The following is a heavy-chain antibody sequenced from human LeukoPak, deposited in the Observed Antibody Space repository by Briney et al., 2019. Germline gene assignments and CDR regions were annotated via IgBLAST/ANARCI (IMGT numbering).Heavy chain of an antibody. CDR2: ISYDGSNK. Sequence: GGSLRLSCAASGFTFSSYAMHWVRQAPGKGLEWVAVISYDGSNKYYADSVKGRFTISRDNSKNTLYLQMNSLRAEDTAVYYCARDGGRGPSVIVVVPAAIGYYFDYWGQGTLVTVSS. D-gene: IGHD2-2*02. J-gene: IGHJ4*02. CDR3: ARDGGRGPSVIVVVPAAIGYYFDY. CDR1: GFTFSSYA. V-gene: IGHV3-30-3*01.